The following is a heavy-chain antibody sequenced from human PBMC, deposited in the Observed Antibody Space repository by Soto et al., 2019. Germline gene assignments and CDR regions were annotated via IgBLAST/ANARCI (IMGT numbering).Heavy chain of an antibody. Sequence: QVQLQESGPGLVKPSETLSLTCTVSGGSGSPDDYYWCWLRQPPEKGLEWIGYIYYSGSTNSNPSLTCRLTMSIGTSNNQFSLKLSSVTAADTVLYYGARLDCVRQTCQFDHCGQGALVTVS. CDR3: ARLDCVRQTCQFDH. V-gene: IGHV4-61*08. CDR2: IYYSGST. J-gene: IGHJ4*02. D-gene: IGHD2-21*01. CDR1: GGSGSPDDYY.